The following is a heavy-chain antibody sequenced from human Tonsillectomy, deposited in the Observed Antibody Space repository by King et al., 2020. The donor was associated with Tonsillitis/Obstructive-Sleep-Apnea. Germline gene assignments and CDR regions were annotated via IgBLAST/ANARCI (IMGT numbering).Heavy chain of an antibody. Sequence: VQLVESGGGVVQPGRSLRLSCTASGVTFNNYAIHWVRQAPGKGLEWVAVVSYDGTHKNYADSVKVRVSISRDDSKNALYLQMNSLRPEDTAVYFCARAHYSVSRAYLEYWGHGTLVTVSS. V-gene: IGHV3-30*04. D-gene: IGHD3-22*01. CDR1: GVTFNNYA. CDR2: VSYDGTHK. CDR3: ARAHYSVSRAYLEY. J-gene: IGHJ4*01.